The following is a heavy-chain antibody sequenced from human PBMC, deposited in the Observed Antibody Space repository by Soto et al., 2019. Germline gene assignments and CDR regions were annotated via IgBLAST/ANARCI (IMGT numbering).Heavy chain of an antibody. J-gene: IGHJ4*02. CDR1: GYTFTSFD. D-gene: IGHD1-20*01. V-gene: IGHV1-3*01. CDR2: INAGNGNT. Sequence: ASVKVSCKASGYTFTSFDMHWVRQAPGQRLEWMGWINAGNGNTINTQECQGRVNTTRDTSPTTAHMELSSLRPEPTAVYYYARDNITRILDYWGQETLDTFPS. CDR3: ARDNITRILDY.